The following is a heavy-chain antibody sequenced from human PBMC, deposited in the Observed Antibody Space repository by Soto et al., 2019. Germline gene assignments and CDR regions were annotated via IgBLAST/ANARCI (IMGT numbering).Heavy chain of an antibody. CDR2: IIPIFGTA. Sequence: SVKVSCKASGGTFSSYAISWVRQAPGQGLEWMGGIIPIFGTANYAQKFQGRVTITADKSTSTAYMELSSLRSEDTAVYYCARAVGLVQSDSHYYYGMDVWGQGTTVTISS. J-gene: IGHJ6*02. CDR1: GGTFSSYA. V-gene: IGHV1-69*06. CDR3: ARAVGLVQSDSHYYYGMDV. D-gene: IGHD1-26*01.